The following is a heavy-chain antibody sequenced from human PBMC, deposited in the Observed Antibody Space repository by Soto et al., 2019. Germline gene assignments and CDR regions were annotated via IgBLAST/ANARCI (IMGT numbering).Heavy chain of an antibody. J-gene: IGHJ3*02. CDR3: ARGNDYKVSTFDI. CDR1: GGSLIDDY. Sequence: HVQLQESGPGLVKPLETVSLTCTVSGGSLIDDYWNWIRQPPGKGLEWIGYVYFIGSTNYNPSLKSRVTISLDTSKKQFSLKLISVTAADTAVYYCARGNDYKVSTFDIWGHGTMVSVSS. D-gene: IGHD3-16*01. CDR2: VYFIGST. V-gene: IGHV4-59*01.